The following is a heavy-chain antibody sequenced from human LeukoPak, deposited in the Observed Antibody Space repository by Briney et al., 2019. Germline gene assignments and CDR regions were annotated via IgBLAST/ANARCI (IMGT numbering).Heavy chain of an antibody. CDR1: VYTFTSYG. Sequence: ASVKVSCKASVYTFTSYGISWVRQAPGQGLEWMGWISAYKGNTNYAQKLQGRVTMTTDTSTSTAYMELRSLRSEDKAVYYSARERSGFDYWGQGTLVTVSS. D-gene: IGHD6-19*01. CDR2: ISAYKGNT. V-gene: IGHV1-18*01. CDR3: ARERSGFDY. J-gene: IGHJ4*02.